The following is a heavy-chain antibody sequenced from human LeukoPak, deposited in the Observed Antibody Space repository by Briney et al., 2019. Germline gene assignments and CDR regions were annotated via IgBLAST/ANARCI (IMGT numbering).Heavy chain of an antibody. Sequence: PGGSLRLSCVGSGFTFRSYWMHWVRQAPGKGLVWVSRIDNDGDSTIYADSVKGRFTISRDNAKSAVYLQMNSLRVEDTGVYFCARGGMAHAFDIWGQGTAVAVSS. D-gene: IGHD2-8*01. V-gene: IGHV3-74*01. J-gene: IGHJ3*02. CDR2: IDNDGDST. CDR1: GFTFRSYW. CDR3: ARGGMAHAFDI.